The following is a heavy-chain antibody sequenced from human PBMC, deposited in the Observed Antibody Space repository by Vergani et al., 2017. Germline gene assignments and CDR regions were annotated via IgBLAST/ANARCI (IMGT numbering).Heavy chain of an antibody. CDR2: IYYSGST. CDR1: GGSISSSSYY. Sequence: QVQLEESGPGLVKPSETLYLTCTVSGGSISSSSYYWGWIRQPPGKGLEWIGSIYYSGSTYYNPSLKSRVTISVDTSKNQFSLKLSSVTAADTAVYYCARPXYYYDSSGFDAFDIWGQGTMVTVSS. J-gene: IGHJ3*02. D-gene: IGHD3-22*01. CDR3: ARPXYYYDSSGFDAFDI. V-gene: IGHV4-39*01.